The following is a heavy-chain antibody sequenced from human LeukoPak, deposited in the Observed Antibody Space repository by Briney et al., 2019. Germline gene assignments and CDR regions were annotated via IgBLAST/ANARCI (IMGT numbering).Heavy chain of an antibody. J-gene: IGHJ6*02. CDR1: RFTFSSYW. CDR2: INNDGSGT. CDR3: VRGGFGHAMDV. V-gene: IGHV3-74*01. D-gene: IGHD3-10*01. Sequence: QAGGSLRLSCAASRFTFSSYWMHWVRQAPGKGLVWASVINNDGSGTNYADSVKGRSTISRDNAKNTLYLQMTSLGAEDTAVYYCVRGGFGHAMDVWGQGTTVTVSS.